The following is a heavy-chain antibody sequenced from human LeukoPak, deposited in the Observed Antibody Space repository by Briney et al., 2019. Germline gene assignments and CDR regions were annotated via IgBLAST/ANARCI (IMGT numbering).Heavy chain of an antibody. CDR1: GFTLTDYY. D-gene: IGHD3-22*01. V-gene: IGHV3-11*01. CDR2: ISGSGRNV. J-gene: IGHJ6*02. CDR3: ARSIGYYYTMDV. Sequence: GGSLRLSCVAYGFTLTDYYMSWIRQAPGRGLEWVSDISGSGRNVYYGDSVKGRFTISRDNAKNSLYLQMNNPRAEDTAVYYCARSIGYYYTMDVWGQGTTVTVSS.